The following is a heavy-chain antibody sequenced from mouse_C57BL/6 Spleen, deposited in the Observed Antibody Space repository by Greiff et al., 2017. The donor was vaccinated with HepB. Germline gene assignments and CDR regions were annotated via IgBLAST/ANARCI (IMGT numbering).Heavy chain of an antibody. J-gene: IGHJ4*01. CDR2: IYPGDGDT. Sequence: VQLQQSGAELVKPGASVKISCKASGYAFSSYWMNWVKQRPGKGLEWIGQIYPGDGDTNYNGKFKGKATLTADKSSSTAYMQLSSLTSEDSAVYFCARVTTVVATRNAMDYWGQGTSVTVSS. CDR3: ARVTTVVATRNAMDY. V-gene: IGHV1-80*01. D-gene: IGHD1-1*01. CDR1: GYAFSSYW.